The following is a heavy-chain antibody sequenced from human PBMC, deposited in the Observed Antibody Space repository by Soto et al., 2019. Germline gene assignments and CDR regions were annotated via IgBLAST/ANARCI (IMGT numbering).Heavy chain of an antibody. V-gene: IGHV4-59*13. CDR1: GGSISPYY. J-gene: IGHJ4*02. D-gene: IGHD4-17*01. Sequence: QVQLQESGPGLVKPSETLSLTCTVSGGSISPYYWTWIRQTPGQGLEWIGYVSHTGSTRYKTSLRSRVTISVDTSKKQFSLKLTSVTADDTAVYYCARLSGGHGDYGGWSDYWGQGSPVTVSS. CDR3: ARLSGGHGDYGGWSDY. CDR2: VSHTGST.